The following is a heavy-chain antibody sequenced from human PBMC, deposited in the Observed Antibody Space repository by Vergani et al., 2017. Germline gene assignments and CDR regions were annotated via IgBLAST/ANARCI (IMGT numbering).Heavy chain of an antibody. Sequence: ELQLVESGGGLVQPGGSLRLSCAASGFTFSSYSMNWVRQAPGKGLEWVSYISSSSSTIYYADSVKGRFTISRDNAKNSLYLQMNSLRAEDTAVYYCARDVDSSSWFIDAFDIWGQGTMVTVSS. CDR1: GFTFSSYS. D-gene: IGHD6-13*01. CDR2: ISSSSSTI. CDR3: ARDVDSSSWFIDAFDI. J-gene: IGHJ3*02. V-gene: IGHV3-48*01.